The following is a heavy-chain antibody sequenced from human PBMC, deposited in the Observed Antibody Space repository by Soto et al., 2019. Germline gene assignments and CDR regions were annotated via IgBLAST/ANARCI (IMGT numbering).Heavy chain of an antibody. V-gene: IGHV3-23*01. J-gene: IGHJ3*02. CDR1: GFTFGGYA. CDR3: AKRRDGQNNGAFDI. Sequence: EVQLLESGGGLAQPGGSLRLSCAASGFTFGGYAMSWVRQAPGKGLEWVSGISGSGGGTYYADSVKGRLTISRDNSKNTVFLQMNSLRGEDTAVYYCAKRRDGQNNGAFDIWGQGTMVTVSS. CDR2: ISGSGGGT. D-gene: IGHD1-20*01.